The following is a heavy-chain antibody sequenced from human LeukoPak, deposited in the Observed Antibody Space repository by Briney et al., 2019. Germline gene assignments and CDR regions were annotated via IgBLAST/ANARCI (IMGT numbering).Heavy chain of an antibody. J-gene: IGHJ4*02. V-gene: IGHV5-51*01. Sequence: KRGESLKISCKGSGYSFTRYWIGWVRQMPGKGLEWMGIIYPDDSDTRYRPSFQGQVTISADKSISTAYLQWSSLKASDTAMYYCASPPTRECSSISCPLSYWGQGTLVTVSS. CDR1: GYSFTRYW. CDR3: ASPPTRECSSISCPLSY. CDR2: IYPDDSDT. D-gene: IGHD2-2*01.